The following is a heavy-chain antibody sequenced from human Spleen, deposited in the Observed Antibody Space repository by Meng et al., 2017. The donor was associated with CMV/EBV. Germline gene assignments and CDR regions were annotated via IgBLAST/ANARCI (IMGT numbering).Heavy chain of an antibody. Sequence: GGSLRLSCAASGFTFNTHWMNWVRQAPGKGLEWVSSISSSSSYIYYADSVKGRFTISRDNAKNSLYLQMNSLRAEDTAVYYCARGEWFGELLEFDPWGQGTLVTVSS. CDR1: GFTFNTHW. CDR3: ARGEWFGELLEFDP. V-gene: IGHV3-21*01. J-gene: IGHJ5*02. CDR2: ISSSSSYI. D-gene: IGHD3-10*01.